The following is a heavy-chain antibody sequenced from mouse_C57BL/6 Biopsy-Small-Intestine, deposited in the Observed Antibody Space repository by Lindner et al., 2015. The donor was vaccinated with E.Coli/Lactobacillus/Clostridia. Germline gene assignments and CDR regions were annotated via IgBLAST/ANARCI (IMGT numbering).Heavy chain of an antibody. V-gene: IGHV1-84*02. Sequence: VQLQESGPELVKPGTSVQISCKASGYTFTDYYINWVKQRPGQGLEWIGWIYPGSSNSQYNENFKGKATLTVDTSSNTAYLQLSSLTSEDTAVYYCARFDAFYRDYVMDYWGQGTSVTVSS. CDR2: IYPGSSNS. D-gene: IGHD2-1*01. J-gene: IGHJ4*01. CDR1: GYTFTDYY. CDR3: ARFDAFYRDYVMDY.